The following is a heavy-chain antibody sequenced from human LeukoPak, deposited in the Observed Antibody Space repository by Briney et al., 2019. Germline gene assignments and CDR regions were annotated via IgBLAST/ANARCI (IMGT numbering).Heavy chain of an antibody. Sequence: SETLSLTCTVSGVSISSSNSYWGWIRQPPGTGLEWIGSIYYSGNTYYNASLKSQVSISIDTSKNQFSLRLTSVTAADTAVYYCARESIVVVTGGFDYWGQGTLVTVSS. CDR3: ARESIVVVTGGFDY. J-gene: IGHJ4*02. CDR2: IYYSGNT. D-gene: IGHD2-21*02. CDR1: GVSISSSNSY. V-gene: IGHV4-39*07.